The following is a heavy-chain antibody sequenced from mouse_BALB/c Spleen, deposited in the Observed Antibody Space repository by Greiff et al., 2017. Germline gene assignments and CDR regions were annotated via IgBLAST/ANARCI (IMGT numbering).Heavy chain of an antibody. Sequence: VHLVESGPGLVQPSQSLSITCTVSGFSLTSYGVHWVRQSPGKGLEWLGVIWSGGSTDYNAAFISRLSISKDNSKSQVFFKMNSLQANDTAIYYCARMEYDYDEGAMDYWGQGTSVTVSS. CDR2: IWSGGST. V-gene: IGHV2-2*02. J-gene: IGHJ4*01. D-gene: IGHD2-4*01. CDR1: GFSLTSYG. CDR3: ARMEYDYDEGAMDY.